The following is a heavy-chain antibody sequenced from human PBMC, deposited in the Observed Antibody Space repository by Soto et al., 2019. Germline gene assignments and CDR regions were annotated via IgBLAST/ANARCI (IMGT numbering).Heavy chain of an antibody. CDR1: AFSLSTSGEG. J-gene: IGHJ4*02. CDR2: IYWDDDK. Sequence: SGPTLVNPTQTLTLTCTFSAFSLSTSGEGMRWIRQPPGKDLEWLALIYWDDDKRYRPSLKSRLTITKNTSKNQVVLTMTNMDPVDISSYYCAHMFTAYSSGWLIDYWGQGTLVTVSS. CDR3: AHMFTAYSSGWLIDY. V-gene: IGHV2-5*02. D-gene: IGHD6-19*01.